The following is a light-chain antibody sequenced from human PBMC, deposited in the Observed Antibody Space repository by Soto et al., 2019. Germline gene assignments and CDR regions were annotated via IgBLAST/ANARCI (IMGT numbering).Light chain of an antibody. CDR2: GAS. Sequence: DIQMTQSPSSLSASVGDRVIITCRASHSISNHLNWYQQKPGKAPKLLIYGASNLQSGVPSRFSGSGSGTDFTLTISSLQPEDFATYFCHQSYSTPPWTFGQGTKVDIK. CDR1: HSISNH. V-gene: IGKV1-39*01. J-gene: IGKJ1*01. CDR3: HQSYSTPPWT.